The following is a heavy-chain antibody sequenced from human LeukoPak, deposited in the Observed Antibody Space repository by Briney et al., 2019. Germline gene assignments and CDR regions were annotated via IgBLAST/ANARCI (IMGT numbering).Heavy chain of an antibody. Sequence: PGGSLRLSCAASGFTFSSYSMNWVRQAPGRGLEWVSSISSSSSYIYYADPVKGRFTISRDNAKNSLYLQMNSLRAEDTAVYYCARVFDNLDYWGQGTLVTVSS. D-gene: IGHD3-10*02. CDR2: ISSSSSYI. V-gene: IGHV3-21*01. CDR1: GFTFSSYS. CDR3: ARVFDNLDY. J-gene: IGHJ4*02.